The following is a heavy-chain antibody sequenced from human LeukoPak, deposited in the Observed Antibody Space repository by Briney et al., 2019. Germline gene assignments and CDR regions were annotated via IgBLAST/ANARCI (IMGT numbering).Heavy chain of an antibody. Sequence: PGGSLRLSCAASGFTFSSYAMSWVRQAPGKGLEWVSAISGSGGSTYYADSVKGRFTISRDNSKNTLCLQMNSLRAEDTAVYYCAKGVVATGSQFDYWGQGTLVTVSS. D-gene: IGHD5-12*01. CDR1: GFTFSSYA. CDR2: ISGSGGST. V-gene: IGHV3-23*01. J-gene: IGHJ4*02. CDR3: AKGVVATGSQFDY.